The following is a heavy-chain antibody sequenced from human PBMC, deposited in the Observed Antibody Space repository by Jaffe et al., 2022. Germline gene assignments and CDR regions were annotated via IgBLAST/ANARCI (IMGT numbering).Heavy chain of an antibody. V-gene: IGHV3-21*01. J-gene: IGHJ4*02. CDR3: ARANPNFLKGSIGAYYFDY. D-gene: IGHD3-16*01. CDR1: GFTFSSYS. CDR2: ISSSSSYI. Sequence: EVQLVESGGGLVKPGGSLRLSCAASGFTFSSYSMNWVRQAPGKGLEWVSSISSSSSYIYYADSVKGRFTISRDNAKNSLYLQMNSLRAEDTAVYYCARANPNFLKGSIGAYYFDYWGQGTLVTVSS.